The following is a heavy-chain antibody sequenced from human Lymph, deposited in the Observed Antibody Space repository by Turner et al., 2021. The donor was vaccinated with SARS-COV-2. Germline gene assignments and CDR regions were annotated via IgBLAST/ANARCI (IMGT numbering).Heavy chain of an antibody. V-gene: IGHV3-7*03. Sequence: EVRLLAPGGGLVQPAGSLILSCAASGFTFSSYWMSWVRQAPGKGLEWVANIKQDGSEKYYVDSVKGRFTISRDNAKNSLNQQMNSLRAEDTAVYYGAREETVMVYDYWGQGTLVTVSS. CDR3: AREETVMVYDY. J-gene: IGHJ4*02. CDR2: IKQDGSEK. CDR1: GFTFSSYW. D-gene: IGHD5-18*01.